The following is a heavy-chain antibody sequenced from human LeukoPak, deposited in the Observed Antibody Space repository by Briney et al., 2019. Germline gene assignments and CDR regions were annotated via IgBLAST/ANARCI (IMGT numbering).Heavy chain of an antibody. D-gene: IGHD6-19*01. CDR1: GFTFSTYW. V-gene: IGHV3-74*01. CDR3: ARDEGYSSGWRDNLDY. J-gene: IGHJ4*02. Sequence: PGGSLRLSCAASGFTFSTYWMHWVRQAPGTGLVWVSRIKSDGSSSNYADCVKGRFTISRDNAKNTLYLQMNSLRAEDTAVYYCARDEGYSSGWRDNLDYWGQGTLVTVSS. CDR2: IKSDGSSS.